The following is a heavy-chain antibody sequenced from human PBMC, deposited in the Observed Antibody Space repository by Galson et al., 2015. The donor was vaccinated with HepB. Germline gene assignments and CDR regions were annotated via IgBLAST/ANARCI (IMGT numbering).Heavy chain of an antibody. CDR3: ARCSYGSGSSLAMDV. CDR2: IYPGDSDA. CDR1: GFSLTNHW. Sequence: QSGAEVKKPGESLKISCQGSGFSLTNHWIGWVRQMPGKGLEWMGIIYPGDSDARYSPSFEGQVTISADKSIKTAYLQWSSLKASDTAMYYCARCSYGSGSSLAMDVWGQGTTVTVSS. D-gene: IGHD3-10*01. V-gene: IGHV5-51*01. J-gene: IGHJ6*02.